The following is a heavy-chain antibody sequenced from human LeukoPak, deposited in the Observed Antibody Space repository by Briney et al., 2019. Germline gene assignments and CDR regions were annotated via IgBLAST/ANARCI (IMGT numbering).Heavy chain of an antibody. J-gene: IGHJ4*02. D-gene: IGHD2-2*01. Sequence: GGSLRLSCAASGFIVSSKYMSWVRQAPGKGLEWVSIIFSGDSTYYADSVKGRFTISRDNSKNTVYLQMNSLRAEDTAVYYCAKGTAAVDYWGQGALVTVSS. CDR1: GFIVSSKY. CDR3: AKGTAAVDY. CDR2: IFSGDST. V-gene: IGHV3-66*01.